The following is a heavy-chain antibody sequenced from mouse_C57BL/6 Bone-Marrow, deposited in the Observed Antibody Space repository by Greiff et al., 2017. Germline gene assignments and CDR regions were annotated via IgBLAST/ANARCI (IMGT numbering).Heavy chain of an antibody. CDR1: GYSITSGYY. CDR2: ISYGGSN. CDR3: ARGGSSPFAY. V-gene: IGHV3-6*01. D-gene: IGHD1-1*01. J-gene: IGHJ3*01. Sequence: EVQLQQSGPGLVKPSQSLSLTCSVTGYSITSGYYWNWIRQFPGNKLEWMGYISYGGSNNYNPSLKNRISITRDTSKNQFFLKLNSVTTEDTATYYCARGGSSPFAYWGQGTLVTVSA.